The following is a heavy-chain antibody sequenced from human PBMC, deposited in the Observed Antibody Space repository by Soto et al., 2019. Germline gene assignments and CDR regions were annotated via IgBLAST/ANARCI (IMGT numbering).Heavy chain of an antibody. J-gene: IGHJ4*02. Sequence: EVQLLESGGGLVQPGGSLRLSCASSGFTFSSYAMSWVRQAPGKGLEWVSGISGGGGGTYYADSVKGRFTISRDNSKNTLYLQMNSLRAEDTAVYYCARPSGAGRTDFDYWGQGTLVTVSS. CDR2: ISGGGGGT. D-gene: IGHD3-10*01. V-gene: IGHV3-23*01. CDR3: ARPSGAGRTDFDY. CDR1: GFTFSSYA.